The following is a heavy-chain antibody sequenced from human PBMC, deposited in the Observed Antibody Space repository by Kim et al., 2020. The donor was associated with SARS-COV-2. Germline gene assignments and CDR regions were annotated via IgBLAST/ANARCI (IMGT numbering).Heavy chain of an antibody. CDR1: GYTFTSYY. CDR2: INPSGGST. D-gene: IGHD2-2*01. CDR3: ASSVGVLGYCSSTSCLGDGY. J-gene: IGHJ4*02. V-gene: IGHV1-46*01. Sequence: ASVKVSCKASGYTFTSYYMHWVRQAPGQGLEWMGIINPSGGSTSYAQKFQGRVTMTRDTSTSTVYMELSSLRSEDTAVYYCASSVGVLGYCSSTSCLGDGYWGQGTLVTVSS.